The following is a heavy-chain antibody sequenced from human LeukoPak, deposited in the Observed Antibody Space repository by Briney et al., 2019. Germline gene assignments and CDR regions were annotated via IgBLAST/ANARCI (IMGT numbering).Heavy chain of an antibody. Sequence: GGSLRLSCVASGFPFSSYWMTWVRQAPGKGLEWVANIKQDGSRKSYVDSVKGRFTISRDNAKNSLYLQMSSLRAEDTAIYYCTRVGYIDEGIDYWGQGTLVTVSS. CDR3: TRVGYIDEGIDY. CDR2: IKQDGSRK. V-gene: IGHV3-7*04. D-gene: IGHD5-24*01. J-gene: IGHJ4*02. CDR1: GFPFSSYW.